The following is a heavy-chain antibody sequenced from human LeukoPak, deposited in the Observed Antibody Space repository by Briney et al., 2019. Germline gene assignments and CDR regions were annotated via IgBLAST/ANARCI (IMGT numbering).Heavy chain of an antibody. CDR3: ASPAAGTNFDY. CDR2: INSDGSST. D-gene: IGHD6-13*01. J-gene: IGHJ4*02. V-gene: IGHV3-74*01. CDR1: GFTFSSYW. Sequence: GGSLRLSCAASGFTFSSYWMHWVRQAPGKGLVWVSRINSDGSSTIHADSVKGRFTISRDNAKNSLYLQMNSLRVEDTAVYYCASPAAGTNFDYWGQGTLVTVSS.